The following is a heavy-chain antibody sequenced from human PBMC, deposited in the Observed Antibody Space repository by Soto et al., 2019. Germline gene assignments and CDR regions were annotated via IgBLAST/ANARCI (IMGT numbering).Heavy chain of an antibody. CDR2: IKSKTDGGTT. CDR1: GFTFSNAW. Sequence: GGSLRLSCAASGFTFSNAWMSWVRQAPGKGLEWVGRIKSKTDGGTTDYAAPVKGRFTISRDDSKNTLYLQMNSLKTEDTAVYYCAKDYDFWSGYYYDWGQGTLVTVSS. CDR3: AKDYDFWSGYYYD. V-gene: IGHV3-15*01. D-gene: IGHD3-3*01. J-gene: IGHJ4*02.